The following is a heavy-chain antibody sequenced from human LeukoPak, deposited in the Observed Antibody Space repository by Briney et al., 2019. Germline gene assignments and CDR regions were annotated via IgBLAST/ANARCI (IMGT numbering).Heavy chain of an antibody. V-gene: IGHV4-39*01. D-gene: IGHD2-2*01. Sequence: SETLCLTCTVSGDSISSSSYYGGWIRQPPGTGLEWIGSIHYSGSTYYNPSLKSRVTISVDTSKNQFSLKLSSVTAAHAAVSYCARPPAAIDAFDIWGQGIMVTVSS. CDR3: ARPPAAIDAFDI. CDR1: GDSISSSSYY. CDR2: IHYSGST. J-gene: IGHJ3*02.